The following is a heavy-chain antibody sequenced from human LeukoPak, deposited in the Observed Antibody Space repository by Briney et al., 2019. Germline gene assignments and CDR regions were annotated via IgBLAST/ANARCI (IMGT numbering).Heavy chain of an antibody. CDR3: ARGGSSGYYYFDY. CDR1: GYSISSGYY. CDR2: ISHSGST. V-gene: IGHV4-38-2*02. Sequence: SETLSLTCTVSGYSISSGYYWGWIRQPPWKGLEWIGSISHSGSTYYNPSLKSRVTISVDTSKNQISLKLSAVTAADTAVYYCARGGSSGYYYFDYWGQGTLVTVSS. D-gene: IGHD3-22*01. J-gene: IGHJ4*02.